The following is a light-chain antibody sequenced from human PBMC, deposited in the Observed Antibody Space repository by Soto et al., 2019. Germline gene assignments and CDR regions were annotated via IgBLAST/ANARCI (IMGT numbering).Light chain of an antibody. V-gene: IGLV1-40*01. Sequence: QSVLTQPPSVSGAPGQRVTISCTRSSSNIGAGFHVHWYQQVPGTAPKLLIYGNNNRPSGVPDRFSGSKSGTSASLAITGLQAEDEADYYCQSYDSSLSGSVFGGGTKLTVL. J-gene: IGLJ2*01. CDR2: GNN. CDR3: QSYDSSLSGSV. CDR1: SSNIGAGFH.